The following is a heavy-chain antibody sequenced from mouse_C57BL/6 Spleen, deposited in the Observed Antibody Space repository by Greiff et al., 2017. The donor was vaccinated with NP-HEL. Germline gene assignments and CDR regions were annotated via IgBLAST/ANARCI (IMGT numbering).Heavy chain of an antibody. Sequence: EVQLQQSGPELVKPGASVKISCKASGYTFTDYYMNWVKQSHGKSLEWIGYINPNNGGTSYNQKFKGKATLTVDKSSSTAYMELRSLTSEDSAVYYCERKSKKDYYGMDDWGQGTSVTVSA. CDR2: INPNNGGT. V-gene: IGHV1-26*01. CDR1: GYTFTDYY. D-gene: IGHD2-5*01. CDR3: ERKSKKDYYGMDD. J-gene: IGHJ4*01.